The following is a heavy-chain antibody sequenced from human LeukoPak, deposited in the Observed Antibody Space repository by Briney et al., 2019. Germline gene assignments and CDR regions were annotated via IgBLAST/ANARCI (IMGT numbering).Heavy chain of an antibody. CDR3: ARPQSSSGYYWPFDD. Sequence: GGSLRLSCAASGFIFSNYGMNWVRQAPGKGLEWVSAISPSSGTFYADSVKGRFTISRDNSKNTLYLQMNSLRAEDTAVYYCARPQSSSGYYWPFDDWGQGTLVTVSS. CDR1: GFIFSNYG. V-gene: IGHV3-23*01. CDR2: ISPSSGT. J-gene: IGHJ4*02. D-gene: IGHD3-22*01.